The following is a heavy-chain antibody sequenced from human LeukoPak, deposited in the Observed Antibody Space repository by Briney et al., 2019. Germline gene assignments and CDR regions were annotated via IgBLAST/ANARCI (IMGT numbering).Heavy chain of an antibody. CDR2: IYYSGST. CDR1: GGSISSYY. D-gene: IGHD6-19*01. J-gene: IGHJ4*02. V-gene: IGHV4-59*08. CDR3: ARHAPGIAVAGIYY. Sequence: SETLSLTCTVSGGSISSYYWSWIRQPPGKGLEWIGYIYYSGSTNYNPSLKSRVTISVDTSKNQFSLKLSSVTAADTAVYYCARHAPGIAVAGIYYWGQGTLVTVSS.